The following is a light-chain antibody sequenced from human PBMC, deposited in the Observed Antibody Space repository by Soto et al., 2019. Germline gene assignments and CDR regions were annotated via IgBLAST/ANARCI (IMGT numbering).Light chain of an antibody. CDR1: SSDVGHYNF. CDR3: CSYAGPYTWV. Sequence: QSALTQPRSVSGSPGQSVTISCTGTSSDVGHYNFVSWYRQHPGKAPKLMIYDVNKWPSGVPDRFSGSKSGNTASLTIHGLQAEDEADYYCCSYAGPYTWVFGGGTKVTVL. J-gene: IGLJ3*02. V-gene: IGLV2-11*01. CDR2: DVN.